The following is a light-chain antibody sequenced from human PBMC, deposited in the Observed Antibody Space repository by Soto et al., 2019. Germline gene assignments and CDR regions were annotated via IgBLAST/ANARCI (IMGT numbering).Light chain of an antibody. V-gene: IGLV2-14*01. J-gene: IGLJ1*01. CDR2: EVS. CDR3: TSFTFSSTLV. Sequence: QSVLTQPASVSGSPGQSITISCSGTSSDVGGYNYVSWYQQHPGKAPKLIIYEVSNRPSGVSNRFSGSKSGNTASLIISGLQADDEAEYYCTSFTFSSTLVFGTGTKVTVL. CDR1: SSDVGGYNY.